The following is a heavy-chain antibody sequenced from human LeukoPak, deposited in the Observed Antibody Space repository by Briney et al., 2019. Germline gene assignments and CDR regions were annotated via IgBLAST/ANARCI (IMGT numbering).Heavy chain of an antibody. D-gene: IGHD1-1*01. J-gene: IGHJ3*02. V-gene: IGHV3-21*01. CDR2: ISSSSSYI. CDR1: GFTFSSYS. Sequence: GGSLRLSCAASGFTFSSYSMNWVRQAPGKGLEWVSSISSSSSYIYYADSVKGRFTISRDNAKNSLYLQMNSLRAEDTAVYYCARDGSMVQDAFDIWGQGTMVTVSS. CDR3: ARDGSMVQDAFDI.